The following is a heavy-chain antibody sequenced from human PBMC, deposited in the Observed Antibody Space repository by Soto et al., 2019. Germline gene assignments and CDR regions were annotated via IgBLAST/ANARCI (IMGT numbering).Heavy chain of an antibody. Sequence: GESLKISCKGSGYSFTSYWIGWVRQMPGKGLEWMGIIYPGDSDTRYSPSFQGQVTISADKSISTAYLQWSSLKASDTAMYYCVRPKMQAPALLDFRGKGSSVIVSS. V-gene: IGHV5-51*01. CDR1: GYSFTSYW. J-gene: IGHJ6*04. D-gene: IGHD1-1*01. CDR3: VRPKMQAPALLDF. CDR2: IYPGDSDT.